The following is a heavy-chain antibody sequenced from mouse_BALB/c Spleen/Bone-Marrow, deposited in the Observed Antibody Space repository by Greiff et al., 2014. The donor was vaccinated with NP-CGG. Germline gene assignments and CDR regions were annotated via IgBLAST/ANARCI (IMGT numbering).Heavy chain of an antibody. Sequence: QVQLQQSGSVLVRPGASVKLFCKASGYTFTSSWMHWAKQRPGQGLEWVGDIHRNSGNTNYNEKFRGKATLTVDTSSNTAYVDLSSLTSEDSAVYYCARSYRFWYFDIWGAGTTVTVSS. J-gene: IGHJ1*01. V-gene: IGHV1S130*01. CDR2: IHRNSGNT. CDR1: GYTFTSSW. D-gene: IGHD2-14*01. CDR3: ARSYRFWYFDI.